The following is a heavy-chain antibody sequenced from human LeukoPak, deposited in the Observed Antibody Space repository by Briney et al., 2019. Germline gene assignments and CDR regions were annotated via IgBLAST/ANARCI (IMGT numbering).Heavy chain of an antibody. Sequence: PSETLSLTCAVYGGSFSGYYWSWIRQPPGKGLEWIGEINHSGSTNYNPSLKSRVTISVDTSKTQSSMKLSSVTAADTAVYYCARFRRGDIVVVPAAPYYYYYMDVWGKGTTVTVX. J-gene: IGHJ6*03. D-gene: IGHD2-2*01. CDR3: ARFRRGDIVVVPAAPYYYYYMDV. CDR1: GGSFSGYY. V-gene: IGHV4-34*01. CDR2: INHSGST.